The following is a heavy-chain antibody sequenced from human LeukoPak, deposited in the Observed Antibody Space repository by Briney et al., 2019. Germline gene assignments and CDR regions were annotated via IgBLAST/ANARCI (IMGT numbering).Heavy chain of an antibody. CDR2: ISSSGSTK. Sequence: GGSLRLSCVASGFTFSYYAMNWVRQAPGKGLEWVSYISSSGSTKYYADSVKGRFTISRDNAKNSLYLQMNSLRAEDTAVYYCARDLYMLRGVTELDYWGQGTLVTVSS. V-gene: IGHV3-48*03. CDR3: ARDLYMLRGVTELDY. J-gene: IGHJ4*02. CDR1: GFTFSYYA. D-gene: IGHD3-10*01.